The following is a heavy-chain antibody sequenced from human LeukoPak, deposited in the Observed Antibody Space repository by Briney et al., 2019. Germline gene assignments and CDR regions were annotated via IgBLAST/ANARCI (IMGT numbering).Heavy chain of an antibody. Sequence: GGSLRLSCAASGFTFRNYCVTWVRQVPGKGLEWVASIKQDESEKYFLDSVKSRFTISRDNAENSLYLQMNSLRAEDTAVYYCARVYYQDSGTSYRHLDYWGQGTLVTVSS. CDR2: IKQDESEK. CDR1: GFTFRNYC. J-gene: IGHJ4*02. V-gene: IGHV3-7*01. CDR3: ARVYYQDSGTSYRHLDY. D-gene: IGHD3-22*01.